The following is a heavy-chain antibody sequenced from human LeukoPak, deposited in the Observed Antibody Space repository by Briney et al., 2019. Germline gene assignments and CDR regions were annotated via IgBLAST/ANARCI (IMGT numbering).Heavy chain of an antibody. CDR1: GGSISSRGYY. CDR2: IYYSGST. V-gene: IGHV4-39*01. CDR3: AGQEDYGGNSGNLDY. Sequence: SETLSLTCTVSGGSISSRGYYWSWIRQPPGKGLEWIGSIYYSGSTYYNPSLKSRVTISVDTSKNQFSLKLSAVTAADTAVYYCAGQEDYGGNSGNLDYWGQGSLVTVSS. J-gene: IGHJ4*02. D-gene: IGHD4-23*01.